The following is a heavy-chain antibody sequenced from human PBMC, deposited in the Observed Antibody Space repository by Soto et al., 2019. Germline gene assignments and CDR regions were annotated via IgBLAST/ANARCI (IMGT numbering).Heavy chain of an antibody. V-gene: IGHV4-59*08. Sequence: SETLSLTCVVSGGSITSYHWSWIRQFPGKGLEWIASTAYSGSTNYNPSLTSRVTISVDTSKNQFSLKLSSVTAADTAVYYCARHPLATRELRFLEWLLYFDYWGQGTLVTVSS. J-gene: IGHJ4*02. CDR1: GGSITSYH. CDR2: TAYSGST. CDR3: ARHPLATRELRFLEWLLYFDY. D-gene: IGHD3-3*01.